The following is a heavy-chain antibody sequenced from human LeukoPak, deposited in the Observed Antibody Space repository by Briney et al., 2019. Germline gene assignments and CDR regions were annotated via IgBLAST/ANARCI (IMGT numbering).Heavy chain of an antibody. CDR2: IYYSGST. V-gene: IGHV4-39*01. J-gene: IGHJ6*03. CDR1: GGSISSSNYY. D-gene: IGHD6-13*01. CDR3: ARQGSWCNYYYMNV. Sequence: SETLSLTCTVSGGSISSSNYYWGWIRQPPGKGLEWIGSIYYSGSTYYNPSLKSRVTISVDTSKNQFSLKLSSVTAADTAVYYCARQGSWCNYYYMNVWGKGTTVTISS.